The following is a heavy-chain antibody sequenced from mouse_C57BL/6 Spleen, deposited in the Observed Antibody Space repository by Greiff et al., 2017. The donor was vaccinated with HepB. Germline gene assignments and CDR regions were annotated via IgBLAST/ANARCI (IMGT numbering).Heavy chain of an antibody. V-gene: IGHV1-69*01. Sequence: QVQLQQPGAELVMPGASVKLSCKASGYTFTSYWMHWVKQRPGQGLEWIGEIDPSDSYTNYNQKFKGKSTVTVDKSTSTAYMQLSSLTSEDSAVYYGARRGYYGSPDYWGQGTTLTVAS. D-gene: IGHD1-1*01. CDR1: GYTFTSYW. CDR3: ARRGYYGSPDY. CDR2: IDPSDSYT. J-gene: IGHJ2*01.